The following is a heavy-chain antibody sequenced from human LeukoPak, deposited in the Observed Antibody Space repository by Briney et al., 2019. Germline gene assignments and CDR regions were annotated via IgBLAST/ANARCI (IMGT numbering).Heavy chain of an antibody. CDR3: ARMVTTSKYYYYYYGMDV. Sequence: SETLSLTCNVSGGSISSYYWSWIRQPPGRGLEWIGYIYYSGSTNYNPSLKSRVTISVDRSKNQFSLKLSSVTAADTAVYYCARMVTTSKYYYYYYGMDVWGQGTTVTVSS. J-gene: IGHJ6*02. CDR1: GGSISSYY. CDR2: IYYSGST. V-gene: IGHV4-59*12. D-gene: IGHD4-17*01.